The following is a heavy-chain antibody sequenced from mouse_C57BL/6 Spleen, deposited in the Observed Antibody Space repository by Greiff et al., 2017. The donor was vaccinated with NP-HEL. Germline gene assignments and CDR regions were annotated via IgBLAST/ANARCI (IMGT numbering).Heavy chain of an antibody. J-gene: IGHJ3*01. CDR1: GFTFSSYA. V-gene: IGHV5-9-1*02. CDR2: ISSGGDYI. CDR3: TRDDYYGSSPSWFAY. Sequence: EVMLVESGEGLVKPGGSLKLSCAASGFTFSSYAMSWVRQTPEKRLEWVAYISSGGDYIYYADTVKGRFTISRDNARNTLYLQMSSLKSEDTAMYYCTRDDYYGSSPSWFAYWGQGTLVTVSA. D-gene: IGHD1-1*01.